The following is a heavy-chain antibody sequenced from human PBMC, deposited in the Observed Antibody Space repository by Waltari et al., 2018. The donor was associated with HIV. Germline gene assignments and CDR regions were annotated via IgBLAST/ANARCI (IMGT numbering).Heavy chain of an antibody. D-gene: IGHD2-8*01. V-gene: IGHV3-74*01. J-gene: IGHJ4*02. CDR2: INSDGSIT. Sequence: EVQLVESGGGLVQPGGSLRLSCAASGFTFRSHWMNWVRQAPGKGLVWVSRINSDGSITNYADSVKGRFTISRDNAKKTLYLQMNGLRAEDTAVYYCARPGVSDYWGQGTLVTVSS. CDR3: ARPGVSDY. CDR1: GFTFRSHW.